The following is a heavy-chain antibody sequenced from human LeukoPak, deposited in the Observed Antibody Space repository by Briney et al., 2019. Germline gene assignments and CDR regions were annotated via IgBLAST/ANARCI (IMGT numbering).Heavy chain of an antibody. CDR1: GGSISSSSYY. J-gene: IGHJ4*02. V-gene: IGHV4-39*07. Sequence: TSETLSLTCTVSGGSISSSSYYWGWIRQPPGKGLEWIGSIYYSGSTYYNPSLKSRVTISVDTSKNQFSLKLSSVTAADTAVYYCARVRSGWYQYWGQGTLVTVSS. CDR3: ARVRSGWYQY. CDR2: IYYSGST. D-gene: IGHD6-19*01.